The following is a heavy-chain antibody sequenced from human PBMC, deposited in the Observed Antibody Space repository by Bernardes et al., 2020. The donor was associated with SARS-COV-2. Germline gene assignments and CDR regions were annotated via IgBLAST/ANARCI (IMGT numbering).Heavy chain of an antibody. CDR3: ARPALSGGAIMRHGMDV. D-gene: IGHD3-16*01. V-gene: IGHV3-30-3*01. CDR2: ISYDGNNK. J-gene: IGHJ6*02. Sequence: GGSLRLSCAASGFTFSTYAMHWVRQAPGKGLEWVALISYDGNNKYYADSVKGRFTISRDNSDNTLYLQMNSLRAEDTAVYYCARPALSGGAIMRHGMDVWGQGTTATVS. CDR1: GFTFSTYA.